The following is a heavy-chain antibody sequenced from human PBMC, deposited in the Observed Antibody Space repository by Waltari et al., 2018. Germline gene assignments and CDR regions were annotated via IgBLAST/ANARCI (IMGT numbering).Heavy chain of an antibody. CDR3: CGTVDFDL. Sequence: QVQLVESGGGVVQPGRSLRLSCAASGFTFSSYAMHWVRQAPGKGLEWVAVISYDGSNKYYADSVKGRFTISRVNSKNTLYLQMNSLRAEDTAVYYCCGTVDFDLWGRGTLVTVSS. D-gene: IGHD4-17*01. J-gene: IGHJ2*01. CDR2: ISYDGSNK. V-gene: IGHV3-30-3*01. CDR1: GFTFSSYA.